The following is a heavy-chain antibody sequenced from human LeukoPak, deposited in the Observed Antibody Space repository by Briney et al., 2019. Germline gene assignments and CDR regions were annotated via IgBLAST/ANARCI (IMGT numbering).Heavy chain of an antibody. CDR3: AREGTQGIAAEA. CDR2: IWYDGSNK. J-gene: IGHJ5*02. V-gene: IGHV3-33*08. Sequence: GGSLRLSCAASGFTFSSSAMSWVRQAPGKGLEWVAVIWYDGSNKYYADSVKGRFTISRDNSKNTLYLQMNSLRAEDTAVYYCAREGTQGIAAEAWGQGTLVTVSS. CDR1: GFTFSSSA. D-gene: IGHD6-13*01.